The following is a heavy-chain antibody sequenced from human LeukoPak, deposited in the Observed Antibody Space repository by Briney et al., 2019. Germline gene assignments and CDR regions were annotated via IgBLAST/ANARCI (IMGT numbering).Heavy chain of an antibody. CDR1: GGSISSYY. Sequence: SETLSLTCTVSGGSISSYYWSWIRQPPGKGLEWIGYIYYSGSTNYNPSLKSRVTISVDTSKNQFSLKLSSVTAADTAVYYCAKDLSGDYVWGQGTLVTVSS. V-gene: IGHV4-59*01. J-gene: IGHJ4*02. CDR2: IYYSGST. CDR3: AKDLSGDYV. D-gene: IGHD4-17*01.